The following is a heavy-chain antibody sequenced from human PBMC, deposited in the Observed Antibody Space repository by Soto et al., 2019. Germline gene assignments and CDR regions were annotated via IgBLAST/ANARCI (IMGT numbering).Heavy chain of an antibody. CDR1: GATFSGYP. D-gene: IGHD3-10*01. CDR3: ARDGGFGELKY. Sequence: QVQLVQSGAELKKPGSSVKVSCKASGATFSGYPITWVRQAPGEGLEWMGRIIPVFGTTNDAQRFEGRVTFTADESTNTAYMELRGLLSEDTAVYYCARDGGFGELKYWGPGTLVTVSS. J-gene: IGHJ4*02. CDR2: IIPVFGTT. V-gene: IGHV1-69*18.